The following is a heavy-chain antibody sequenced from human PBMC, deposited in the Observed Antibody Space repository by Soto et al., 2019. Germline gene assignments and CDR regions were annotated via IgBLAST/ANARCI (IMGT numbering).Heavy chain of an antibody. CDR1: GASVSSGDYY. CDR3: ARRVTGGGERFDP. V-gene: IGHV4-30-4*01. Sequence: SETLSLTCPVSGASVSSGDYYWTWIRQPPGKDLEWIGYIYSSGNTNYNPSLRSRVTMSKDTSKNQFSLKLSSVTAADTAVYYCARRVTGGGERFDPWGLGTLVTVSS. J-gene: IGHJ5*02. CDR2: IYSSGNT. D-gene: IGHD7-27*01.